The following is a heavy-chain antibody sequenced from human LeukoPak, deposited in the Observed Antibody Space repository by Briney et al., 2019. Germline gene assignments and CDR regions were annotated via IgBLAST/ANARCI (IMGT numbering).Heavy chain of an antibody. J-gene: IGHJ4*02. Sequence: GGALKIPFRGSGYNLTTYWLARVRQMPGKGLEGVGSIYPGDSDTRYSPSFQGQVTISADKSLTTAYLQWSSLKASDTAIYYCARHLFSSGYFHLDYWGQGTLVTVSS. CDR1: GYNLTTYW. CDR3: ARHLFSSGYFHLDY. D-gene: IGHD3-22*01. V-gene: IGHV5-51*01. CDR2: IYPGDSDT.